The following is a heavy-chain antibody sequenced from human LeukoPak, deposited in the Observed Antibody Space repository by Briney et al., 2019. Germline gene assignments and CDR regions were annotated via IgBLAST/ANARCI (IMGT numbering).Heavy chain of an antibody. D-gene: IGHD3-10*01. V-gene: IGHV4-31*03. CDR2: IYYTGST. CDR1: GGSINRSGYY. J-gene: IGHJ4*02. Sequence: SQTLSLTCTVSGGSINRSGYYWSWIRQPPGKGLEWIGYIYYTGSTNYNPSLKSRLTMSVDTSENKFSLKRASVTAADTAVYYCARGYGSGSYYDGKTYFFDYWGQGTLVTVSA. CDR3: ARGYGSGSYYDGKTYFFDY.